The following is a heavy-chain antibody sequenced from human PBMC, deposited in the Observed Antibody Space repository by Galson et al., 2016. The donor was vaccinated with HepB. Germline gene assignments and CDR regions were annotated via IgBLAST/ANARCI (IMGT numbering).Heavy chain of an antibody. CDR3: ARDLWFGELSYFDY. J-gene: IGHJ4*02. CDR1: GASISSSNW. Sequence: EPLSLTCAVSGASISSSNWWTWVRQPPGKGLEWIGEIHHSGRTNYNPSLKSQVTILVDKPNNQFSLTLTFVTAADTAVYYCARDLWFGELSYFDYWGQGILVTLPS. V-gene: IGHV4-4*02. D-gene: IGHD3-10*01. CDR2: IHHSGRT.